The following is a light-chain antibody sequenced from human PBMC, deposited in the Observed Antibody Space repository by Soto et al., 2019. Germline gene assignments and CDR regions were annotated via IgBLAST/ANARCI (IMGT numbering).Light chain of an antibody. Sequence: EIVLTQSPGTLSLSPGERATLSCRASQSVSSSYLAWYQQKPGQAPRLLIYGASSRATGIPDRFSGSGSGTDFTLTISRLEPEDFAVCYCQQYGSSPETFGQGTK. J-gene: IGKJ1*01. CDR3: QQYGSSPET. V-gene: IGKV3-20*01. CDR1: QSVSSSY. CDR2: GAS.